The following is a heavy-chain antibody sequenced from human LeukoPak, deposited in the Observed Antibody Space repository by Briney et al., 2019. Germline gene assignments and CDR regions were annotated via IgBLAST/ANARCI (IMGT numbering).Heavy chain of an antibody. CDR2: IRSKLNNYAT. V-gene: IGHV3-73*01. CDR3: AKDLFGGNHLHYYYYMDV. Sequence: GGSLRLSCAASGFTFSGSAMHWVRQASGKGLEWVGRIRSKLNNYATAYAASVEGRFTISRDDSRNTAYLQMNSLRTEDTAVYYCAKDLFGGNHLHYYYYMDVWGKGTTVTVSS. D-gene: IGHD4-23*01. J-gene: IGHJ6*03. CDR1: GFTFSGSA.